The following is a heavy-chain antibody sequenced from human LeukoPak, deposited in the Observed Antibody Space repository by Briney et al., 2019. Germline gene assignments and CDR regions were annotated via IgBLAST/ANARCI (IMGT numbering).Heavy chain of an antibody. J-gene: IGHJ4*02. CDR2: IYYSGST. D-gene: IGHD6-19*01. CDR1: GGSISSYY. CDR3: AAVAGTRDSYFDY. V-gene: IGHV4-59*08. Sequence: SETLSLTCTVSGGSISSYYWSWIRQPPGKGLEWIGYIYYSGSTNYNPSLKSRVTISVDTSKNQFSLKLSSVTAADTAVYYCAAVAGTRDSYFDYWGQGTLVTVSS.